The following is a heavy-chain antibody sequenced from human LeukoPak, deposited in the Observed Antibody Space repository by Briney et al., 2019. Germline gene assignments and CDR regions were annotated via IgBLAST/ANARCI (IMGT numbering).Heavy chain of an antibody. D-gene: IGHD4-11*01. CDR1: GYRLRNHG. V-gene: IGHV1-18*01. J-gene: IGHJ2*01. CDR3: ARGSSPYSWYFDL. Sequence: ASVKVSCKASGYRLRNHGISWVRQAPGQGLEWVGWIAADSGDIHGYTHYAEKLQGRVSMTTDTSTDTAYMDLRSLTSDDTAVYYCARGSSPYSWYFDLRGRGTLITVSS. CDR2: IAADSGDIHGYT.